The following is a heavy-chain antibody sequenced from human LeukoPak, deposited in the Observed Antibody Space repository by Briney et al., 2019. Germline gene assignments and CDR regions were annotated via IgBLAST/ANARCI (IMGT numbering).Heavy chain of an antibody. CDR3: ARTGYSSNWLPYYYYYYMDV. J-gene: IGHJ6*03. V-gene: IGHV1-18*01. D-gene: IGHD6-13*01. CDR2: ISVYSGNT. CDR1: GYTFTSYG. Sequence: ASVKVSCKASGYTFTSYGISWVRQAPGQGLEWMGGISVYSGNTNYAQKLQGRVTMTTDTSTSTAYMELRSLRSDDTAVYYCARTGYSSNWLPYYYYYYMDVWGKGTTVTVSS.